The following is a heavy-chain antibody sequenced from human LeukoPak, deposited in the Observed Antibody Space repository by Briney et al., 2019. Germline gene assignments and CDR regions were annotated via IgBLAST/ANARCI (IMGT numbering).Heavy chain of an antibody. CDR2: ISYDGSNK. J-gene: IGHJ4*02. CDR3: AKVHCSGGSCSFDY. CDR1: GFTFSSYG. D-gene: IGHD2-15*01. V-gene: IGHV3-30*18. Sequence: PGGSLRLSCAASGFTFSSYGMHWVRQAPGKGLEWVAVISYDGSNKYYADSVKGRFTISRDNSKNTLYLQMNSLRAEDTAVYYCAKVHCSGGSCSFDYWGQGTLVTVSS.